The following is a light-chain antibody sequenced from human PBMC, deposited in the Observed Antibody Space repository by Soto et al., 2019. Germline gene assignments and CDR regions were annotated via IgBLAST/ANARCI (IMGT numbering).Light chain of an antibody. CDR3: QQRSNWLT. J-gene: IGKJ4*01. V-gene: IGKV3-11*01. Sequence: EIEVTQSPATLSLSPVERATLSCRASQSVSSYLAWYQQKPGQAPRLLIYDASNRATGIPARFSGSGSGTDFTLTISSLEPEDFAVYYCQQRSNWLTFGGGTKVEIK. CDR2: DAS. CDR1: QSVSSY.